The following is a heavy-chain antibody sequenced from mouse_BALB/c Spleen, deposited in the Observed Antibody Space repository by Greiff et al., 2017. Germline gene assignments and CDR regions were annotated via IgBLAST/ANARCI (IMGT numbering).Heavy chain of an antibody. CDR2: ISYSGST. V-gene: IGHV3-2*02. CDR1: GYSITSDYA. J-gene: IGHJ4*01. CDR3: ARYDYDGDYAMDY. D-gene: IGHD2-4*01. Sequence: DVKLVESGPGLVKPSQSLSLTCTVTGYSITSDYAWHWIRQFPGNKLEWMGYISYSGSTSYNPSLKSRISITRDTSKNQFFLQLNSVTTEDTATYYCARYDYDGDYAMDYWGQGTSVTVSS.